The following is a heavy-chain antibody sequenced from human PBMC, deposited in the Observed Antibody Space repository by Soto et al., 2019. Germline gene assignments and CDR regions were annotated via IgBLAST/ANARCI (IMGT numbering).Heavy chain of an antibody. V-gene: IGHV3-23*01. D-gene: IGHD5-12*01. CDR1: GFTFSSYA. CDR3: AKDPSRRDGYNVGY. Sequence: PVGSLRLSCAASGFTFSSYAMSWVRQAPGKGLEWVSAISGSGGSTYYADSVKGRFTISRDNSKNTLYLQMNSLRAEDTAVYYCAKDPSRRDGYNVGYWGQGTLVTVSS. J-gene: IGHJ4*02. CDR2: ISGSGGST.